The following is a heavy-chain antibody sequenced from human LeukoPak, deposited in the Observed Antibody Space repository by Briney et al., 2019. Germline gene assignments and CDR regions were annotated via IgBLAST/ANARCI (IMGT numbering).Heavy chain of an antibody. CDR1: GFTFSSYS. D-gene: IGHD4-17*01. CDR3: ARDIGRYGDYVRHLNY. Sequence: GGSLRLSCAASGFTFSSYSMNWVRQAPGKGLEWVSYISSSSSTICYADSVKGRFTISRDNAKNSLYLQMNSLRDEDTAVYYCARDIGRYGDYVRHLNYWGQGTLVTVSS. CDR2: ISSSSSTI. J-gene: IGHJ4*02. V-gene: IGHV3-48*02.